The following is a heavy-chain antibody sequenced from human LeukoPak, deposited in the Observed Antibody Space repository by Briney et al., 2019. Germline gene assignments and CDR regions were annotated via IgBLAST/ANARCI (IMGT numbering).Heavy chain of an antibody. V-gene: IGHV3-21*01. CDR1: GFTFSTYN. D-gene: IGHD3-3*01. CDR3: ARDKYYDFWSGYLPWFDP. CDR2: ISTSSIYI. J-gene: IGHJ5*02. Sequence: GGSLRLSCAAPGFTFSTYNMNWVRQAPGKGLEWVSSISTSSIYIYYADSVKGRFTISRDNAKNSLYLQMNSLRAEDTAVYYCARDKYYDFWSGYLPWFDPWGQGTLVTVSS.